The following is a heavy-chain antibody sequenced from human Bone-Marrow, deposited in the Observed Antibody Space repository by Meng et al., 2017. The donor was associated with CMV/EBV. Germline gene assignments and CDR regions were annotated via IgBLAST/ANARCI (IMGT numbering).Heavy chain of an antibody. V-gene: IGHV1-69*04. Sequence: SEKVSCKASGGTFSSYTISWVRQAPGQGLEWMGRIIPILGIANYAQKFQGRVTITADKSTSTAYMELSSLRSEDTAVYYCARDGGLTGTTWDYYYYGMDFWGQGTTVTVSS. CDR3: ARDGGLTGTTWDYYYYGMDF. D-gene: IGHD1-7*01. J-gene: IGHJ6*02. CDR2: IIPILGIA. CDR1: GGTFSSYT.